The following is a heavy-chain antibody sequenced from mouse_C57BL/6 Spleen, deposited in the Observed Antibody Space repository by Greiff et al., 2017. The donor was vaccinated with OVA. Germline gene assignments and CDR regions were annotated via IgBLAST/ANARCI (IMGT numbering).Heavy chain of an antibody. Sequence: QVQLQQPGAELVKPGASVKMSCKASGYTFTSYWITWVKQRPGQGLEWIGDIYPGSGSTNYNEKFKSKATLTVDTSSSTAYMQLSSLTSEDSAVYYCAGGGGYRYYFGGWGQGTTLTVSS. D-gene: IGHD1-1*02. CDR2: IYPGSGST. CDR3: AGGGGYRYYFGG. V-gene: IGHV1-55*01. CDR1: GYTFTSYW. J-gene: IGHJ2*01.